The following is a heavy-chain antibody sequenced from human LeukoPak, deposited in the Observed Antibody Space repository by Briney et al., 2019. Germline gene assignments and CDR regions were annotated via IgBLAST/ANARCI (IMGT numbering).Heavy chain of an antibody. J-gene: IGHJ4*02. CDR1: GFTFSSYS. D-gene: IGHD5-18*01. CDR2: ISSRSTTI. V-gene: IGHV3-48*02. Sequence: GGSLRLSCAASGFTFSSYSMNWVRQAPGKGLEWVSYISSRSTTIYYADSVKGRFTISRDNAKNSLYLQMDSLRDEDTAVYYCARAMGNTAMASFDYWGQGTLVTVSS. CDR3: ARAMGNTAMASFDY.